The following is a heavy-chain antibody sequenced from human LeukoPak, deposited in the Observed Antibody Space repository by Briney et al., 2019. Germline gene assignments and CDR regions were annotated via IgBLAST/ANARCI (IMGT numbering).Heavy chain of an antibody. Sequence: GRSLRLSCAASGCTFSSYGMHWVRQAPGKGLEGVAVISYDGSNKYYADSVKGRFTISRDNSKNTLYLQMNSLRAEDTAVYYCAKDDSSSGWYSYYYYGMDVWGQGTTVTVSS. CDR2: ISYDGSNK. J-gene: IGHJ6*02. V-gene: IGHV3-30*18. CDR3: AKDDSSSGWYSYYYYGMDV. CDR1: GCTFSSYG. D-gene: IGHD6-19*01.